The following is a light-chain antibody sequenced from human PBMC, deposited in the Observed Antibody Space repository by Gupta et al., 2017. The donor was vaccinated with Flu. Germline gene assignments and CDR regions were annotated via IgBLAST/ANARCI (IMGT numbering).Light chain of an antibody. CDR3: QQRTNWPA. J-gene: IGKJ5*01. V-gene: IGKV3-11*01. CDR1: QSISNY. CDR2: DAT. Sequence: EFACTQSPSTLSLSPGERATLSCRATQSISNYLAWYQQKPGQAPRLIIYDATKRATGIPDRFSGRGYGKDFTLTIRRRETEDFAVYYGQQRTNWPAFGQGTRLEIK.